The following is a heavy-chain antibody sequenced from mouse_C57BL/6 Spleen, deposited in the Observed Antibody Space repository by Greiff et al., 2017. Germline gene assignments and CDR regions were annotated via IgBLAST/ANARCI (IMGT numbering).Heavy chain of an antibody. J-gene: IGHJ2*01. V-gene: IGHV1-18*01. CDR3: ARGAYYDLRGVYFDY. CDR2: INPNNGGT. Sequence: VQLQQPGAELVKPGASVKIPCKASGYTFTDYNMDWVKQSHGKSLEWIGDINPNNGGTIYNQKFKGKATLTVDKSSSTAYMELRSLTSEDTAGYYCARGAYYDLRGVYFDYWGQGTTLTVSS. D-gene: IGHD2-4*01. CDR1: GYTFTDYN.